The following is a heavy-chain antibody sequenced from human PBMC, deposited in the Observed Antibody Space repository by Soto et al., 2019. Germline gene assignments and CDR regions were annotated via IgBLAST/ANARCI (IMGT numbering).Heavy chain of an antibody. J-gene: IGHJ6*02. D-gene: IGHD3-3*01. CDR2: IWYDGSNK. Sequence: GESLKISCAASGFTFSSYGMHWVRQAPGKGLEWVAVIWYDGSNKYYADSVKGRFTISRDNSKNTLYLQMNSLRAEDTAVYYCARDRGRITIFGVVKDYYGMDVWGQGTTVTVSS. V-gene: IGHV3-33*01. CDR3: ARDRGRITIFGVVKDYYGMDV. CDR1: GFTFSSYG.